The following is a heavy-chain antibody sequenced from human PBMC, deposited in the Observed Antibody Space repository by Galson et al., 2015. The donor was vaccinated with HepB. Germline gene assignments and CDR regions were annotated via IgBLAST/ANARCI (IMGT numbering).Heavy chain of an antibody. J-gene: IGHJ4*02. CDR3: ARDRGLYGSGSYAVDY. CDR1: GFTVRSNY. D-gene: IGHD3-10*01. V-gene: IGHV3-66*02. CDR2: IYSGSRT. Sequence: SLRLSCAASGFTVRSNYMSWVRQAPGKGLEWVSVIYSGSRTYYADSVKGRFTISRDNSKSTLFLQMNSLRTEDTAVYYCARDRGLYGSGSYAVDYWGQGTLVTVSS.